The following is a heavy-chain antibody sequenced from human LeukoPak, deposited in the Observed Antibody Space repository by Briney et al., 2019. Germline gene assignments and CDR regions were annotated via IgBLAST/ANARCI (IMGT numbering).Heavy chain of an antibody. D-gene: IGHD3-9*01. Sequence: PGGSLRLSCAASGFTFSSYGMHWVRQAPGKGLEWVAVISYDGSNKYYADSVKGRFTISRDNSKNTLYLRMNSLRAEDTAVYYCAKVSHYDILTGHFDYWGQGTMVTVSS. CDR3: AKVSHYDILTGHFDY. J-gene: IGHJ4*03. CDR1: GFTFSSYG. CDR2: ISYDGSNK. V-gene: IGHV3-30*18.